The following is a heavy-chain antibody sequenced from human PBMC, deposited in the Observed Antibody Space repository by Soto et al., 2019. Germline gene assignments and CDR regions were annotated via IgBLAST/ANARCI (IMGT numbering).Heavy chain of an antibody. CDR3: ARSGQVGGTDYFDY. D-gene: IGHD1-26*01. J-gene: IGHJ4*02. CDR1: GGSISSSSYY. CDR2: IYYNGST. V-gene: IGHV4-39*02. Sequence: SETLSLTCSVPGGSISSSSYYWGWIRHPPGKALEWIGSIYYNGSTYNNPSLKSRVTMSVDTSQNYLTLKLSSVTAADTAVYYCARSGQVGGTDYFDYWGQGTLVTVSS.